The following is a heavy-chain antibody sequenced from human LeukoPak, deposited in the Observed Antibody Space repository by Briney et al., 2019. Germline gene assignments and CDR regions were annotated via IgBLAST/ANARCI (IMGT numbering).Heavy chain of an antibody. CDR3: AKDLSALLPGAHNFMDV. V-gene: IGHV3-9*01. CDR2: ISWNSGSI. Sequence: PGGSLRLSCAASGFTFDDYAMHWVRQGPGKGLECVSGISWNSGSIGYADSVKGRFTISRDNAKNSLYLQMNSLRAEDTALYYCAKDLSALLPGAHNFMDVWGKGTTVTISS. J-gene: IGHJ6*03. CDR1: GFTFDDYA. D-gene: IGHD3-3*02.